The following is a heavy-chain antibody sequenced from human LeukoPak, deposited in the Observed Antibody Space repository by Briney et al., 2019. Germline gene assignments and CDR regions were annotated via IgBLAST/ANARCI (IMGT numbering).Heavy chain of an antibody. Sequence: SETLSLTCTVSGGSISSYYWSWIRQPAGKGLEWIGRIYTSGSTNYNSSLKSRVTMSVDTSKNQFSLKLSSVTAADTAVYYCARARIFGVVTANDAFDIWGQGTMVTVSS. CDR3: ARARIFGVVTANDAFDI. CDR1: GGSISSYY. J-gene: IGHJ3*02. V-gene: IGHV4-4*07. D-gene: IGHD3-3*02. CDR2: IYTSGST.